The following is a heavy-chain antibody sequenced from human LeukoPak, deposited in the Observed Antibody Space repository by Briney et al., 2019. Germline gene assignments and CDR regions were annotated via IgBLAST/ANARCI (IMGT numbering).Heavy chain of an antibody. V-gene: IGHV3-23*01. CDR2: ISGSGGST. Sequence: GGTLRLSCAASGFTFSSYGMSWVRQAPGKGLEWVSAISGSGGSTYYADSVKGRFTISRDNSKNTLYLQMSSLRAEDTAVYYCAKDSAVTTEETFDYWGQGTLVTVSS. J-gene: IGHJ4*02. CDR1: GFTFSSYG. D-gene: IGHD4-17*01. CDR3: AKDSAVTTEETFDY.